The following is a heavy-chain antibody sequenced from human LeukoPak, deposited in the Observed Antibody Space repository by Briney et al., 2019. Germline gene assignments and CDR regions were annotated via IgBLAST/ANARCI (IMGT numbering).Heavy chain of an antibody. V-gene: IGHV3-23*01. D-gene: IGHD3-9*01. CDR2: ISGSDRST. CDR1: GFTFSSYA. J-gene: IGHJ4*02. CDR3: AKVRLVRLYYFDY. Sequence: GGSLRLSCAASGFTFSSYAMSWVRQAPGKGLEWVSGISGSDRSTYYADSVKGRFISSRDYSKNTLYLQMNSLRAEDTAIYYCAKVRLVRLYYFDYWGQGTLVTVSS.